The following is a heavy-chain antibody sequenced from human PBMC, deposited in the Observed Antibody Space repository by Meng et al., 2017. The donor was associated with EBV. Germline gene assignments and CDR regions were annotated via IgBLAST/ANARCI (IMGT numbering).Heavy chain of an antibody. CDR2: ISAYNGNT. V-gene: IGHV1-18*01. CDR3: ARETSGYDFNWFDP. Sequence: QIQLVQSGAEVKKPGASVKVSGKASGYTFTSDGISWVRQAPGQGLEWMGWISAYNGNTNYAQKLQGRVTMTTDTSTSTAYMELRSLRSDDTAVYYCARETSGYDFNWFDPWGQGTLVTVSS. CDR1: GYTFTSDG. J-gene: IGHJ5*02. D-gene: IGHD5-12*01.